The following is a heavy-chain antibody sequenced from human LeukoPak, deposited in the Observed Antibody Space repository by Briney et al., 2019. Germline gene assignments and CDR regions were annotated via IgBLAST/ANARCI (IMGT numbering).Heavy chain of an antibody. CDR3: AREEYGDYVFFYY. J-gene: IGHJ4*02. CDR2: ISSSGSTI. CDR1: GFTFSCYE. D-gene: IGHD4-17*01. Sequence: PGGSLRLSCAASGFTFSCYEMNWVRQAPGKGLEWVSYISSSGSTIYYADSVKGRFTISRDNAKNSLYLQMNSLRAEDTAVYYCAREEYGDYVFFYYWGQGTLVTVSS. V-gene: IGHV3-48*03.